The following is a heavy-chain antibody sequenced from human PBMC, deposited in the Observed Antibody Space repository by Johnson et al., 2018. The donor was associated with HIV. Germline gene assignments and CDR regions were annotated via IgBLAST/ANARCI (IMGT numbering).Heavy chain of an antibody. CDR3: AKPFPRWFAPLETAFDI. J-gene: IGHJ3*02. V-gene: IGHV3-30*02. Sequence: QMLLVESGGGVVQPGGSLRLSCAASGFTFSSYGMHWVRQAPGKGLEWVAFIRYDGNNKFYADSVKVRFTISRDNSKNTLYLQMNSLRAEDTAVYYCAKPFPRWFAPLETAFDIWGQGTMVTVSS. CDR2: IRYDGNNK. CDR1: GFTFSSYG. D-gene: IGHD3-9*01.